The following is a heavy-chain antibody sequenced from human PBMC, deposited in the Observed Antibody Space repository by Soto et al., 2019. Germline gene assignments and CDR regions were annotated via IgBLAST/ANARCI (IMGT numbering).Heavy chain of an antibody. CDR3: ARVSVPGIYGEDV. J-gene: IGHJ6*02. D-gene: IGHD3-10*01. CDR2: IMPVFGTV. Sequence: GASVKVSCKASRGTFGNYAVSWVRQAPGQGLEWMGGIMPVFGTVNYAQKFQGRVTITADKFTNTAYMELSSLTSQDTAIYYCARVSVPGIYGEDVWGPGTKVTVYS. V-gene: IGHV1-69*06. CDR1: RGTFGNYA.